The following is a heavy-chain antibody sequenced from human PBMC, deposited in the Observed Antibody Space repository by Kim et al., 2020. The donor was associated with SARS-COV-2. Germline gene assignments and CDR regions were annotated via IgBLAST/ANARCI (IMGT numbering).Heavy chain of an antibody. V-gene: IGHV3-30*18. CDR1: GFSFSNFG. CDR2: ISYEGSKK. D-gene: IGHD3-16*01. CDR3: AKDKLFVMITFGGESGGLDV. J-gene: IGHJ6*02. Sequence: GGSLRLSCAASGFSFSNFGMHWVREAPGKGLEWLALISYEGSKKYYADSLKGRFTISRDSSKNTLYLQMNSLRAEDTAVYYCAKDKLFVMITFGGESGGLDVWRQGTTVTVSS.